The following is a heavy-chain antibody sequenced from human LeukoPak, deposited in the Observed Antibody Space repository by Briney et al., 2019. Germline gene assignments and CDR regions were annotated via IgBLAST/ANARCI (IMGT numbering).Heavy chain of an antibody. V-gene: IGHV3-48*03. CDR2: ISSSGSTI. J-gene: IGHJ4*02. Sequence: PGESLRLSCAASGFTFSSYEMNWVRQAPGKGLEWVSYISSSGSTIYYADSVKGRFTISRDNAKNSLYLQMNSLRAEDTAVYYCARGTMIVVVTPSGIDYWGQGTLVTVSS. CDR3: ARGTMIVVVTPSGIDY. D-gene: IGHD3-22*01. CDR1: GFTFSSYE.